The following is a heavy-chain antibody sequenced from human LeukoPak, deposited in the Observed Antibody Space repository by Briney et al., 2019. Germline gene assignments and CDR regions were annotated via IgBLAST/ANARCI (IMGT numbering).Heavy chain of an antibody. D-gene: IGHD5-24*01. CDR3: AREVELATQFDF. Sequence: SETLSLTCTVSGGSISTHYWSWIRQPAGKGLEWIGRISTTGSTNYNPSLKSRVTMSVDTSKNQFSLKLSSVTAADTAVYYCAREVELATQFDFWGQGTLVTVSS. CDR2: ISTTGST. CDR1: GGSISTHY. J-gene: IGHJ4*02. V-gene: IGHV4-4*07.